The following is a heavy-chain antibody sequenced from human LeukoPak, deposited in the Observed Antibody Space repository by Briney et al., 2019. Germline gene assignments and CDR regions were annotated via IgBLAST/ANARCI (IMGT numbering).Heavy chain of an antibody. J-gene: IGHJ4*02. CDR2: IYSGGPT. Sequence: GGSLTLSCAASGFSVSNNYMSWVRQAPGKVLEWVSVIYSGGPTYYANSVRGRFTISRDNSKNTLYLQMNSLRAEDTAVYYCARDCRMAVPDKGDYWGQGTLVTVSS. V-gene: IGHV3-53*01. CDR1: GFSVSNNY. CDR3: ARDCRMAVPDKGDY. D-gene: IGHD2-2*01.